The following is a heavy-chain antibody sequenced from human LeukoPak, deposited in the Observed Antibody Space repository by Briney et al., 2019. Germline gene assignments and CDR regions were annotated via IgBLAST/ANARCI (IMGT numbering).Heavy chain of an antibody. CDR2: ISSSGGST. CDR1: GFTFNNYA. Sequence: GGSLRLSCVVSGFTFNNYAMNWVRRAPGRGLEWVSAISSSGGSTHYADSVKGRFTISRDNSKNTAYLQMNSLRAEDTAIYYCAKDRTAVSGYYFDYWGQGTLVTVSS. J-gene: IGHJ4*02. D-gene: IGHD6-19*01. V-gene: IGHV3-23*01. CDR3: AKDRTAVSGYYFDY.